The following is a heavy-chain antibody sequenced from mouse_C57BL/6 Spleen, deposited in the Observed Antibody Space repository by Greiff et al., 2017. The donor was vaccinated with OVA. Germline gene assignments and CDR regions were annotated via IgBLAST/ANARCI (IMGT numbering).Heavy chain of an antibody. CDR3: ARSTMVSYWYFDV. D-gene: IGHD2-2*01. CDR2: IYPGDGDT. Sequence: QVQLQQSGAELVKPGASVKISCKASGYAFSSYWMNWVKQRPGKGLEWIGQIYPGDGDTNYNGKFKGKATLTADKSSSTAYMQLSSLTSEDSAVYFCARSTMVSYWYFDVWGTGTTVTVSS. J-gene: IGHJ1*03. V-gene: IGHV1-80*01. CDR1: GYAFSSYW.